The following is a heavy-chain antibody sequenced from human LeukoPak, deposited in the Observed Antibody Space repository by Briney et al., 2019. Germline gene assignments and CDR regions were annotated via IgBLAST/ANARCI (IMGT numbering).Heavy chain of an antibody. CDR2: ISSSGGTI. Sequence: PGGSLRLSCAASGFTFSSYEMNWVRQAPGKGLEWVSYISSSGGTIYYADSVRGRFTISRDNARNSLYLQMNSLRAEDTAVYYCARDYYDSSGYLYDFDYWGQGTLVTVSS. V-gene: IGHV3-48*03. CDR3: ARDYYDSSGYLYDFDY. J-gene: IGHJ4*02. D-gene: IGHD3-22*01. CDR1: GFTFSSYE.